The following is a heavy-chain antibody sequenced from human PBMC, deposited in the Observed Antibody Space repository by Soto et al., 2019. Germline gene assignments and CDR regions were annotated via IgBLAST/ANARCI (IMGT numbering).Heavy chain of an antibody. CDR1: GGTFSSYA. CDR3: ARVVGYSSGWYGADGMDV. V-gene: IGHV1-69*13. CDR2: TIPIFGTA. D-gene: IGHD6-19*01. Sequence: SVKVSCKASGGTFSSYAISWVRQAPGQGLEWMGGTIPIFGTANYAQKFQGRVTITADESTSTAYMELSSLRSEDTAVYYCARVVGYSSGWYGADGMDVWGQGTTVTVSS. J-gene: IGHJ6*02.